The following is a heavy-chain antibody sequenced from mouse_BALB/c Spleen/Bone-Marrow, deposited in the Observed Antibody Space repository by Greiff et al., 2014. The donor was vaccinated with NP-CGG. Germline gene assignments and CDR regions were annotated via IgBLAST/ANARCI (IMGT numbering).Heavy chain of an antibody. CDR2: INPSSGYT. V-gene: IGHV1-4*01. J-gene: IGHJ4*01. CDR3: ARRDYGPFYALDY. Sequence: QVQLQQSGAELARPGASVKMSCKASGYTFTSFTIHWVKQRPGKGLEWIGYINPSSGYTNYNQNFKDKATLTADNSASTAYMQLTSLTSEDSAVYYCARRDYGPFYALDYWGQGTSVTVSP. D-gene: IGHD1-2*01. CDR1: GYTFTSFT.